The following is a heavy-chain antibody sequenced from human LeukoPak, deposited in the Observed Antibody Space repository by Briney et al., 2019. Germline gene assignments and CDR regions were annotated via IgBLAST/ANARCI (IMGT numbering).Heavy chain of an antibody. CDR3: ARDREWRATDKRTNWFDP. D-gene: IGHD1-26*01. J-gene: IGHJ5*02. CDR1: GGTFSSYA. V-gene: IGHV1-69*04. CDR2: IIPILGIA. Sequence: ASVKVSCKASGGTFSSYAISWVRQAPGQGLEWMGRIIPILGIANYAQKFQGRVTITADKSTSTAYKELSSLRSEDTAVYYCARDREWRATDKRTNWFDPWGQGTLVTVSS.